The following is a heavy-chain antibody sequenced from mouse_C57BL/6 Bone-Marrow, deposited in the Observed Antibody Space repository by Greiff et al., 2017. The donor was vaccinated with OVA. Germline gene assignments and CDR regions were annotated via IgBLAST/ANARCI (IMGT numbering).Heavy chain of an antibody. J-gene: IGHJ2*01. CDR2: INPNNGGT. CDR1: GYTFTDYY. D-gene: IGHD1-1*01. V-gene: IGHV1-26*01. CDR3: APGYQLRGY. Sequence: EVQLQQSGPELVKPGASVKISCKASGYTFTDYYMNWVKQSHGKSLEWIGDINPNNGGTSYNQKFKGKATLTVDKSSSTAYMQLSSLTSEDSAVYYCAPGYQLRGYWGQGTTLTVSS.